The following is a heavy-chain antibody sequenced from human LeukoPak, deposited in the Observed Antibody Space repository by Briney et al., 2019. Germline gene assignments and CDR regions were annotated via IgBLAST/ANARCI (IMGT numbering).Heavy chain of an antibody. CDR1: GYTFTSYG. D-gene: IGHD3-22*01. CDR2: ISAYNGNT. V-gene: IGHV1-18*01. Sequence: GASVKVSCKASGYTFTSYGISWVRQAPGQGLEWMGWISAYNGNTNYAQKLQGRVTMTTDTSTSTAYMELRSLRSDDTAVYYCAREFYYYDSSGYLDYWGQGTLVTVS. CDR3: AREFYYYDSSGYLDY. J-gene: IGHJ4*02.